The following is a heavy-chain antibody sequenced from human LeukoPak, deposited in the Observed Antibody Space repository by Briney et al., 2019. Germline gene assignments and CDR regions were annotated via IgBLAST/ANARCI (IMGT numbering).Heavy chain of an antibody. Sequence: ASVKVSCKASGYTFTGYYMHWVRQAPGQGLEWMGWINPNSGGTNYAQRFQGRVTMTTDTSTSTAYMELRSLRSDDTAVYYCARMRSVSGYCSSTSCSGFFDYWGQGTLVTVSS. V-gene: IGHV1-2*02. J-gene: IGHJ4*02. CDR3: ARMRSVSGYCSSTSCSGFFDY. CDR2: INPNSGGT. CDR1: GYTFTGYY. D-gene: IGHD2-2*01.